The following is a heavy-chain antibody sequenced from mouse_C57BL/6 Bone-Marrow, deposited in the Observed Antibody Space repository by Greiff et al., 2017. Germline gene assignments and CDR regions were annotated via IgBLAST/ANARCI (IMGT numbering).Heavy chain of an antibody. CDR3: TSAYYRTWFAY. CDR2: IDPETGGT. V-gene: IGHV1-15*01. CDR1: GYTFTDYE. D-gene: IGHD2-12*01. Sequence: QVTLKESGAELVRPGASVTLSCKASGYTFTDYEMHWVKQTPVHGLEWIGAIDPETGGTAYNQKFKGKAILTADKSSSTAYMELRSLTSEDSAVYYCTSAYYRTWFAYWGQGTLVTVSA. J-gene: IGHJ3*01.